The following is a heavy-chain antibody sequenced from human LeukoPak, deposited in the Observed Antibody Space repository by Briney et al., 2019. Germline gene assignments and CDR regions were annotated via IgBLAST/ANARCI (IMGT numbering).Heavy chain of an antibody. Sequence: ASVKVSCKASGYTFTSYAMHWVRQAPGQRLEWMGWINAGNGNTKYSQKFQGRVTITRDTSASTAYMELSSLRSEDTAVYYCARNYDSSGYYSYYYYYGMDVWGQGTTVTVSS. CDR1: GYTFTSYA. D-gene: IGHD3-22*01. J-gene: IGHJ6*02. CDR2: INAGNGNT. CDR3: ARNYDSSGYYSYYYYYGMDV. V-gene: IGHV1-3*01.